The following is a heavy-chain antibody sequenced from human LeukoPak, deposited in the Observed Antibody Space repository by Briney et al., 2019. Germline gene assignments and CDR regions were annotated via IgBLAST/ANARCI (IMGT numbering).Heavy chain of an antibody. CDR2: IRSKTYGETT. CDR1: GFTFGDYA. CDR3: TRAGYDSSGYYRYYIDY. J-gene: IGHJ4*02. V-gene: IGHV3-49*04. D-gene: IGHD3-22*01. Sequence: GGSLRLSCTASGFTFGDYAMSWVRQAPGKGLEWVGFIRSKTYGETTESVASVKGRFSISRDDSESITYLQMNSLKTEDTAVYYCTRAGYDSSGYYRYYIDYWGQGTLVTVSS.